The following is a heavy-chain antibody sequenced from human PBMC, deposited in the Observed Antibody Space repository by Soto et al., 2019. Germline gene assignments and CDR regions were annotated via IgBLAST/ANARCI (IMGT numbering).Heavy chain of an antibody. V-gene: IGHV3-11*01. Sequence: GGSLRLSCAASGFSFIDYCMSWIRQAPGKGLEWVSYISYTSSTIYYADSVKGRFTISRDNANNSLYLQMNSLRAEDTAVYYCARGRGTAVTGLAYWGQGTLVTVSS. CDR3: ARGRGTAVTGLAY. J-gene: IGHJ4*02. CDR1: GFSFIDYC. D-gene: IGHD6-19*01. CDR2: ISYTSSTI.